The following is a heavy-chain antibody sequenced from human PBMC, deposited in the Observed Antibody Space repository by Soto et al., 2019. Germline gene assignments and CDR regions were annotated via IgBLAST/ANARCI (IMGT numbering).Heavy chain of an antibody. Sequence: GASVKVSCKASGGIFTNYAFSWVRQAPGQGLEWMGGIIPIFGTANYAQKFQGRVTITADESTTTAYMDLSSLTSEDTAVYYCAREKADFGGSSTYFDYWGQGTLVTVSS. CDR3: AREKADFGGSSTYFDY. CDR1: GGIFTNYA. CDR2: IIPIFGTA. D-gene: IGHD2-15*01. J-gene: IGHJ4*02. V-gene: IGHV1-69*13.